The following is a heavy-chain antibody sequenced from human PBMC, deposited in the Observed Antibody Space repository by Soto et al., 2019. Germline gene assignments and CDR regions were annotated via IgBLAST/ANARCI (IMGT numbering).Heavy chain of an antibody. D-gene: IGHD3-10*01. V-gene: IGHV4-39*01. CDR1: GGSISSSSYY. J-gene: IGHJ6*02. CDR2: IYYSGST. Sequence: SSETLSLTCTVSGGSISSSSYYWGWIRQPPGKGLEWIGSIYYSGSTYYNPSLKSRVTISVDTSKNQFSLKLSSVTAADTAVYYCARHDYYGSGTNYYYGMDVWAQGTTVTVSS. CDR3: ARHDYYGSGTNYYYGMDV.